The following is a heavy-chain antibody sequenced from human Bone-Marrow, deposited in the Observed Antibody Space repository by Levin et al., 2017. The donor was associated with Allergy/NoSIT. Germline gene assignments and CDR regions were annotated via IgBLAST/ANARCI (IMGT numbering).Heavy chain of an antibody. D-gene: IGHD5/OR15-5a*01. CDR2: ISGSGDRT. CDR3: TKGGGVYDHKADN. Sequence: PGGSLRLSCAASGFIFDDYAMSWVRQAPGKGLEWLSGISGSGDRTSYADSVKGRVTISRENSKSTVYLQMNSLRAEDTAKYYCTKGGGVYDHKADNWGQGTLVIVSS. V-gene: IGHV3-23*01. CDR1: GFIFDDYA. J-gene: IGHJ4*02.